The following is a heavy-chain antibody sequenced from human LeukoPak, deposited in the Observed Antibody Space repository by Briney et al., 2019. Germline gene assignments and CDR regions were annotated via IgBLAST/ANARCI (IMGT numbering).Heavy chain of an antibody. CDR2: INSDGSDR. Sequence: GGSLRLSCTASGFTFSSYWMHWVRQAAGKGLEWVSRINSDGSDRKYADSVEGRFTISRDNAKNTLFLQMNSLRAEDTAVYYCARDPCSSTSCFRGNWFDPWGQGTLVTVSS. J-gene: IGHJ5*02. CDR1: GFTFSSYW. D-gene: IGHD2-2*01. CDR3: ARDPCSSTSCFRGNWFDP. V-gene: IGHV3-74*03.